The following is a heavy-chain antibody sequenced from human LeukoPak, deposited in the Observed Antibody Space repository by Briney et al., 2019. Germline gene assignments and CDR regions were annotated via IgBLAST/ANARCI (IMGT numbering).Heavy chain of an antibody. V-gene: IGHV1-18*01. CDR3: ARGGVRLGELSPLIDY. J-gene: IGHJ4*02. D-gene: IGHD3-16*02. Sequence: ASVTVSCKASGYTFTSYGISWVRQAPGQGLEWMGWISAYNGNTNYAQKLQGRVTMTTDTSTSTAYMELRSLRSDDTAVYYCARGGVRLGELSPLIDYWGQGTLATVSS. CDR1: GYTFTSYG. CDR2: ISAYNGNT.